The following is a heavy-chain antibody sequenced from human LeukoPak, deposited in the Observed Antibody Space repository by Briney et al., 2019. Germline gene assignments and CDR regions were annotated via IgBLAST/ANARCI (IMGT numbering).Heavy chain of an antibody. V-gene: IGHV1-24*01. CDR2: FDPEDGET. D-gene: IGHD3-22*01. Sequence: ASVKVSCKVSGYTLTELSMHWVRQAPGKGLEWMGGFDPEDGETIYAQKFQGRVTMTEDTSTDTAYMELSSLRSEDTAVYYCATDPLYYYDSRAIRDYWGQGTLVTVSS. CDR3: ATDPLYYYDSRAIRDY. J-gene: IGHJ4*02. CDR1: GYTLTELS.